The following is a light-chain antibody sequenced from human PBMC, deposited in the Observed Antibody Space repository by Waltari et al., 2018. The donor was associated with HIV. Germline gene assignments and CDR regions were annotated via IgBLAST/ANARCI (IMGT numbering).Light chain of an antibody. V-gene: IGLV3-21*02. CDR1: NIGNKN. J-gene: IGLJ2*01. CDR3: QVWDGSSDHPKVV. CDR2: DDS. Sequence: SYVLTQPPSVSVAPGQTATITCGGNNIGNKNVQWYQQKPGQAPVLVVDDDSDRPSGIPERFSGANVGNTATLTSSRVEVGDEADYYCQVWDGSSDHPKVVLGGGTKLTVL.